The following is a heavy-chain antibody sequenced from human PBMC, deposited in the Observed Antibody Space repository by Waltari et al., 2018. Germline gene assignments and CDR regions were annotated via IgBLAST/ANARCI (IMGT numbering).Heavy chain of an antibody. D-gene: IGHD2-15*01. CDR2: IIPIFGTA. Sequence: QVQLVQSGAEVKKPGSSVKVSCKASGGTFSSYAISWVRQAPGQGLGWMGGIIPIFGTANYAQKFQGRVTITADESTSTAYMELSSLRSEDTAVYYCARAGMVAATNLYYYYYGMDVWGQGTTVTVSS. V-gene: IGHV1-69*12. J-gene: IGHJ6*02. CDR3: ARAGMVAATNLYYYYYGMDV. CDR1: GGTFSSYA.